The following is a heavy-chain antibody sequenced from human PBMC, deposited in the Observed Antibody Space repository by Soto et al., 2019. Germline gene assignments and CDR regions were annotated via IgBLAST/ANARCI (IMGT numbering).Heavy chain of an antibody. J-gene: IGHJ6*02. V-gene: IGHV1-8*01. CDR3: ARGTFYGNYYYYYGMDV. D-gene: IGHD4-17*01. CDR2: MNPNSGNT. CDR1: GYTFTSYD. Sequence: ASVKVSCKASGYTFTSYDINWVRQATGQGLEWMGWMNPNSGNTGYAQKFQGRVTMTRNTSISTAYMELSSLRSEDTAVYYCARGTFYGNYYYYYGMDVWGQGTTDIVSS.